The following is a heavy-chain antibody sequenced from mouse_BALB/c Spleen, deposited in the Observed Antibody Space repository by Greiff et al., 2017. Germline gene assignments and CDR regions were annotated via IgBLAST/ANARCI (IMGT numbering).Heavy chain of an antibody. CDR1: GFNINDTY. CDR2: IDPANGNT. D-gene: IGHD3-1*01. CDR3: ARGSGYAMDY. V-gene: IGHV14-3*02. J-gene: IGHJ4*01. Sequence: EVKLMESGAELVKPGASVKLSCTASGFNINDTYMHWVKQRPEQGLEWIGRIDPANGNTKYDPKFQGKATITADTSSNTAYLQLSSLTSEDTAVYYCARGSGYAMDYWGQGTSVTVSS.